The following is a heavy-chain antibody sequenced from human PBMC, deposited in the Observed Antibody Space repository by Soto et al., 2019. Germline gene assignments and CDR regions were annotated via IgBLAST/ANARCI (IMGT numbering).Heavy chain of an antibody. D-gene: IGHD2-15*01. CDR3: ASGVVVAATPYYYYYGTDV. CDR2: IDPSDSYT. J-gene: IGHJ6*02. CDR1: GYSFTSYW. Sequence: GESLKISCKGSGYSFTSYWISCVRQMPGKGLEWMGRIDPSDSYTNYSPSFQGHVTISADKSISTAYLQWSSLKASDTAMYYCASGVVVAATPYYYYYGTDVWAQGTTVTVSS. V-gene: IGHV5-10-1*01.